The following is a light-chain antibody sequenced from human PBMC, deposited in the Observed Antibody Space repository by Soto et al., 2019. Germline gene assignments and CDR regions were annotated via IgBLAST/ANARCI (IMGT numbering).Light chain of an antibody. CDR3: QQRSNWPGT. J-gene: IGKJ1*01. Sequence: EIVLTQSPATLSLSPGERATLSCRATQSVRSCLAWYLQQPGQAPRLLIYDASKRATGIPARFSGSGSGTDFTLTISSLEPKDFAVYYCQQRSNWPGTFGQGTKVEIK. V-gene: IGKV3-11*01. CDR1: QSVRSC. CDR2: DAS.